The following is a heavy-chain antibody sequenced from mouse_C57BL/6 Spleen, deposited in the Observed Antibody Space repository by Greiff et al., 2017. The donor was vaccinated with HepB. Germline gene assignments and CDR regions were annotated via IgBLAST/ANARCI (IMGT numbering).Heavy chain of an antibody. CDR2: INPNNGGT. J-gene: IGHJ1*03. CDR1: GYTFTDSN. CDR3: ARGGDYYYGSSHWYFDV. V-gene: IGHV1-22*01. D-gene: IGHD1-1*01. Sequence: VQLQQSGPELVKPGASVKMSCKASGYTFTDSNMHWVKQSHGKSLEWIGYINPNNGGTSYNQKFKGKATLTVNKSSSTAYMELRRLTSEDSAVYYCARGGDYYYGSSHWYFDVWGTGTTVTVSS.